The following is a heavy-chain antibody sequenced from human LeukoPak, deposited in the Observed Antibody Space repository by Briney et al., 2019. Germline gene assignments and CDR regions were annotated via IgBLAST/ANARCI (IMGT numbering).Heavy chain of an antibody. V-gene: IGHV4-34*01. J-gene: IGHJ4*02. CDR3: ARGDYGDYVFDY. CDR2: INHSGNT. CDR1: GGSFSGYC. D-gene: IGHD4-17*01. Sequence: SETLSLTCAVYGGSFSGYCWSWIRQPPGKGPEWIGEINHSGNTNYSPSLKSRVTISVDTSKNQFSLKLSSVTAADTAVYYCARGDYGDYVFDYWGQGTLVTVSS.